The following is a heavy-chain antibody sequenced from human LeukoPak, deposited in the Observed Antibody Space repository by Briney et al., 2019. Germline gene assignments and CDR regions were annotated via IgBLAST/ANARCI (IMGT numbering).Heavy chain of an antibody. V-gene: IGHV3-43*02. CDR1: GFTIDDYA. CDR2: ISGDGGTT. D-gene: IGHD6-13*01. J-gene: IGHJ4*02. CDR3: AKDLRRQYSSSYYALDY. Sequence: GGSLRLSCAASGFTIDDYAMHWVRQGPGKGLEWVSLISGDGGTTYYADSVKGRFTMSRENSKNSLYLQMNSLRTEDTALYYCAKDLRRQYSSSYYALDYWGQGTLVTVSS.